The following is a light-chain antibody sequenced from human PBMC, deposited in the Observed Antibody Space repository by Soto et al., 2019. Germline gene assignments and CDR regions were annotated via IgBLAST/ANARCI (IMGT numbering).Light chain of an antibody. V-gene: IGKV1-9*01. J-gene: IGKJ4*01. CDR2: AAS. CDR3: RQLNSYPLT. Sequence: DIQMTQSPSTLSASVGYRDTITCRASQRISSYLAWYQQKPGKAPKLLIYAASTLQSGGPSRFSGSRSGTDFTLTISSLQPEDFATYYCRQLNSYPLTFGGGTRVDIK. CDR1: QRISSY.